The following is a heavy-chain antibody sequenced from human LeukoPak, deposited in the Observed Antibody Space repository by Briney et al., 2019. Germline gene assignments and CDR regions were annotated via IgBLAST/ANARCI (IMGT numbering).Heavy chain of an antibody. CDR3: VRHGLGSSWFGFDY. Sequence: GESLKISCKGSGYAVTTYWIAWVRRMPGKGLEWMGIIYPGDSDPRYSPSFQGQVTISADKSISTAYLQWSSLEASDSAMYYCVRHGLGSSWFGFDYWGQGTLVTVSS. CDR1: GYAVTTYW. CDR2: IYPGDSDP. D-gene: IGHD6-13*01. J-gene: IGHJ4*02. V-gene: IGHV5-51*01.